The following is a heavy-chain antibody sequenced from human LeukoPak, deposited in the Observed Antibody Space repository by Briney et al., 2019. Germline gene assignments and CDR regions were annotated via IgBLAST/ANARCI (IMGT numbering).Heavy chain of an antibody. CDR3: ARGTNTYLMIEGYFDY. CDR1: GFTFSSYS. J-gene: IGHJ4*02. CDR2: ISSSSSTM. V-gene: IGHV3-48*02. D-gene: IGHD2-8*01. Sequence: GGSLRLSCAASGFTFSSYSMNWVRQAPGKGLEWVSYISSSSSTMYYADSVKGRFTISRDNAKNSLYLQMNSLRDEDTAVYYCARGTNTYLMIEGYFDYWGQGTLVTVSS.